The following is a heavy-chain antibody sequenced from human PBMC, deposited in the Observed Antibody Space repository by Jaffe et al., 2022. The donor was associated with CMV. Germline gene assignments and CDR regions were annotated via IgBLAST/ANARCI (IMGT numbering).Heavy chain of an antibody. CDR3: AADGTVVKGYYGMDV. J-gene: IGHJ6*02. V-gene: IGHV1-58*01. D-gene: IGHD2-15*01. Sequence: QMQLVQSGPEVKKPGTSVKVSCKASGFTFTSSAVQWVRQARGQRLEWIGWIVVGSGNTNYAQKFQERVTITRDMSTSTAYMELSSLRSEDTAVYYCAADGTVVKGYYGMDVWGQGTTVTVSS. CDR2: IVVGSGNT. CDR1: GFTFTSSA.